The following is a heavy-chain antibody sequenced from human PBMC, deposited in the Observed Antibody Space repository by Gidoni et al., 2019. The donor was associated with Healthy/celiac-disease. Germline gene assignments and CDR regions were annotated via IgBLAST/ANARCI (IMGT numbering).Heavy chain of an antibody. CDR1: GFNFSSYA. D-gene: IGHD6-13*01. V-gene: IGHV3-64D*06. CDR3: VKGGFLLAAAAEGDAFDI. J-gene: IGHJ3*02. Sequence: EVQLVESGGGLVQPGGSLGLSCSASGFNFSSYAMHWVRQAPGKGMEYVSAISSNGGSTYYADSVKGRFTISRDNSKNTLYLQMSSLRAEDTAVYYCVKGGFLLAAAAEGDAFDIWGQGTMVTVSS. CDR2: ISSNGGST.